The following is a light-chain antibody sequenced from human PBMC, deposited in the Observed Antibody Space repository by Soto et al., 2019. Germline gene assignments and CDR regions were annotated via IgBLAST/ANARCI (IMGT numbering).Light chain of an antibody. CDR2: EVS. J-gene: IGLJ1*01. V-gene: IGLV2-8*01. Sequence: QSALTQPPSASGSPGQSVTISCTGTSSDVGGYNYVSWYQQHPGKAPKLMIYEVSKRPSGVPDRFSGSKSGNTASLTVSGLQAEDEADYYRSSYAGSNNFSYVFGTGTKLTVL. CDR3: SSYAGSNNFSYV. CDR1: SSDVGGYNY.